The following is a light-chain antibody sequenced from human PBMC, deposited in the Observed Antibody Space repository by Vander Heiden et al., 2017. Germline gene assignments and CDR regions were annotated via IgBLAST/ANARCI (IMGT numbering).Light chain of an antibody. CDR2: GAS. V-gene: IGKV3-15*01. CDR3: QQDNNWPPGRT. J-gene: IGKJ1*01. CDR1: QSVSIN. Sequence: ILMTQSPATLSVSPGERATLSCTASQSVSINLAWYQQKPGQAPRLLIYGASTRATGIPARFSGSGSGTEFTLTISSLQSEDFAVYYCQQDNNWPPGRTFGQGTKVEIK.